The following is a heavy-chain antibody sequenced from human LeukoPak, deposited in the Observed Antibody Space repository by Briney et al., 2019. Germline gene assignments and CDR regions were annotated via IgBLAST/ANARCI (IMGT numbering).Heavy chain of an antibody. D-gene: IGHD2-2*01. J-gene: IGHJ6*03. CDR2: IKQDGSEK. V-gene: IGHV3-7*01. Sequence: GGTLRLSCAASGLSFSRHWMSWVRLAPGTGLEGLANIKQDGSEKYYVDSVKGRFTISRDNAKNSLYLQMNSLRAEDTAVYYCARDEIVVVPAAMGYMDVWGKGTTVTVSS. CDR1: GLSFSRHW. CDR3: ARDEIVVVPAAMGYMDV.